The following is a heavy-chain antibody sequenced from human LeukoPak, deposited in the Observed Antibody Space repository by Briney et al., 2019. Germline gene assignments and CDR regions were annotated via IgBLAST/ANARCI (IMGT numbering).Heavy chain of an antibody. CDR3: AGIYSYVHRPTEY. D-gene: IGHD5-18*01. CDR2: ISGRTGGT. V-gene: IGHV3-23*01. CDR1: GFTFNTNA. Sequence: PGGSLRLSCAASGFTFNTNAMSWVRQAPGKGLEWVSAISGRTGGTYYANSVKGRFTISRDNTGNSLYLQMNRLRAEDTAVYYCAGIYSYVHRPTEYWGQGTLVTVSS. J-gene: IGHJ4*02.